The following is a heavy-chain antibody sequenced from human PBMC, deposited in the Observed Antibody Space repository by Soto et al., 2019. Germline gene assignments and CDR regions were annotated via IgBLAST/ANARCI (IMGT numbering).Heavy chain of an antibody. V-gene: IGHV4-39*01. J-gene: IGHJ3*02. D-gene: IGHD2-2*01. CDR1: GGSISSISYY. CDR3: ARHYCSSTSCYDRENDAFDI. Sequence: TSETLSLTCTVSGGSISSISYYWGWIRQPPGKGLEWIGSIYYSGSTYYNPSLKSRVTISVDTSKNQFSLKLSSVTAADTAVYYCARHYCSSTSCYDRENDAFDIWGQGTMVTVSS. CDR2: IYYSGST.